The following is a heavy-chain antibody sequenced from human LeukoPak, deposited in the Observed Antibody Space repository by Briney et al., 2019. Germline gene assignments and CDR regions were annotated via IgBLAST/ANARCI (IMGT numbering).Heavy chain of an antibody. CDR1: GFRFSSYD. Sequence: GGSLRLSCAASGFRFSSYDMHWVRQAPGKGLEWVAIISYDGSSKHYVDSVKGRFTISRDNSKNTLYLQMNSLRTEDTAVYYCTKDPLGYYFDYWGQGTLVTASS. V-gene: IGHV3-30*18. CDR2: ISYDGSSK. D-gene: IGHD7-27*01. J-gene: IGHJ4*02. CDR3: TKDPLGYYFDY.